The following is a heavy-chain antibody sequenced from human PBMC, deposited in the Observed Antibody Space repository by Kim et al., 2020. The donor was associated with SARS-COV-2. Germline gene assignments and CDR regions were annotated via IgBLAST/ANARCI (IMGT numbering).Heavy chain of an antibody. D-gene: IGHD6-19*01. CDR3: AKDSYSSGWYDYYYYGMDV. CDR1: GFTFSSYG. CDR2: ISYDGSNK. Sequence: GGSLRLSCAASGFTFSSYGMHWVRQAPGKGLEWVAVISYDGSNKYYADSVKGRFTISRDNSKNTLYLQMNSLRAEDTAVYYCAKDSYSSGWYDYYYYGMDVWGQGTTVTVSS. J-gene: IGHJ6*02. V-gene: IGHV3-30*18.